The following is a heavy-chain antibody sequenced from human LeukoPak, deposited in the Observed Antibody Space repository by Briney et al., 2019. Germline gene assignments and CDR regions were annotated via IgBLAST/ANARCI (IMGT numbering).Heavy chain of an antibody. CDR1: GFTFSSYS. CDR3: AREGYPTYYYYYYYMDV. CDR2: ISSSSSHI. D-gene: IGHD3-16*02. V-gene: IGHV3-21*01. J-gene: IGHJ6*03. Sequence: GGSLRLSCAASGFTFSSYSMNWVRQAPGKGLEWVSSISSSSSHIYYADSVKGRFTISRDNAKNSLYLQMNSLRAEDTAVYYCAREGYPTYYYYYYYMDVWGKGTTVTVSS.